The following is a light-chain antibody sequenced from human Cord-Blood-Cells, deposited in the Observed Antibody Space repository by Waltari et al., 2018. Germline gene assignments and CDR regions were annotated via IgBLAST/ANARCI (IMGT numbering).Light chain of an antibody. J-gene: IGLJ2*01. CDR3: AAWDDSLNGVV. Sequence: QSVLTQPPSVSEAPRQRVTIPCSGSSSNIGNNAVNWYQQLPGKAPKLLIYYDDLLPSGVSDRFSDSKSGTSASLAISGLQSEDEADYYCAAWDDSLNGVVFGGGTKLTVL. CDR1: SSNIGNNA. CDR2: YDD. V-gene: IGLV1-36*01.